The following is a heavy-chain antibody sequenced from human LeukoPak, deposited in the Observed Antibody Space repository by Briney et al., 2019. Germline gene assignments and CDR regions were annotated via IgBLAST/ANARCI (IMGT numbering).Heavy chain of an antibody. J-gene: IGHJ4*02. Sequence: GESLRISCKGSGYTFTTYWISWVRQMPGKGLEWMGRIGLSDSYINYSPSLQGHVTISTDKSVSTVYLQWSSLQASDTAMYYCARHLFSSSPSDYWGQGTLVTVSS. CDR3: ARHLFSSSPSDY. CDR1: GYTFTTYW. CDR2: IGLSDSYI. V-gene: IGHV5-10-1*01. D-gene: IGHD6-13*01.